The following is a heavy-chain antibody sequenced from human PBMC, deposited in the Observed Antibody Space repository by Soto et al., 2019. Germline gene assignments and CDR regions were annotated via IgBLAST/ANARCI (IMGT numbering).Heavy chain of an antibody. J-gene: IGHJ4*02. D-gene: IGHD2-15*01. CDR3: AHRPCCSGGSYALDY. CDR1: GFSLSTSGLG. CDR2: IYWDDDK. V-gene: IGHV2-5*02. Sequence: QITLKESGPTLVKPTQTLTLTCTFSGFSLSTSGLGVGWIRQPPGKALEWLALIYWDDDKRYSPSLKSRLTNTKDTSKNQVVLTMTNMDPVDTATYYCAHRPCCSGGSYALDYWGQGTLVTVSS.